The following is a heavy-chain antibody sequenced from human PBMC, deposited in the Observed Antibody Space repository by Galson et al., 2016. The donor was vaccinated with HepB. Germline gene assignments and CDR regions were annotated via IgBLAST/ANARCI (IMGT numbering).Heavy chain of an antibody. D-gene: IGHD1-1*01. CDR2: INPIFGTT. V-gene: IGHV1-69*13. Sequence: SVKVSCKASGGTFSRYAINWVRQAPGQGLEWMGGINPIFGTTNYAQKLQGRVTITADESTNTVYMEVSSLRSEDTAVYYCTRGRWNDPFDYWGQGTLVSVSS. J-gene: IGHJ4*02. CDR1: GGTFSRYA. CDR3: TRGRWNDPFDY.